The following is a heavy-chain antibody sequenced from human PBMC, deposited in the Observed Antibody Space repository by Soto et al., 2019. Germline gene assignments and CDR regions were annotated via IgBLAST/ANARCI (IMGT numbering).Heavy chain of an antibody. J-gene: IGHJ3*02. CDR3: ARASPGSHMIVVVMAAFDI. D-gene: IGHD3-22*01. V-gene: IGHV4-30-4*08. CDR1: GGSISSSRCH. Sequence: SETLSLTCTVSGGSISSSRCHWGWIRQPPGKGLEWIGYIYYSGSTYYNPSLKSRVTISVDTSKNQFSLKLSSVTAADTAVYYCARASPGSHMIVVVMAAFDIWGQGTMVT. CDR2: IYYSGST.